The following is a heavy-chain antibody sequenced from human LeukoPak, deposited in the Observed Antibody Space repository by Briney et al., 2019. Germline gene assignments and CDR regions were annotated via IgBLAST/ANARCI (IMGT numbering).Heavy chain of an antibody. Sequence: SVKVSCKASGFTFTSSAVQWVRQARGQLLEWIGWIVVASGNTNYAQKFQERVTITRDMSTSTAYMELSSLRSEDTAVYYCAGDSYYDSSGYYHRGAFDIWGQGTMVTVSS. CDR1: GFTFTSSA. V-gene: IGHV1-58*01. J-gene: IGHJ3*02. CDR3: AGDSYYDSSGYYHRGAFDI. D-gene: IGHD3-22*01. CDR2: IVVASGNT.